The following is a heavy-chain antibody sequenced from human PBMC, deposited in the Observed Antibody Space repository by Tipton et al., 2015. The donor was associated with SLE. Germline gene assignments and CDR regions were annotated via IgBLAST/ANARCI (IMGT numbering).Heavy chain of an antibody. CDR1: GFTFSSYG. Sequence: SLRLSCAASGFTFSSYGMHWVRQAPGKGLEWVAFIRYDGSNKYYADSVKGRFTISRDNSKNTLYLQMNSLRAEDTAVYYCAKDKSGRATAGRGDYWGQGTLVTVSS. CDR3: AKDKSGRATAGRGDY. D-gene: IGHD6-13*01. CDR2: IRYDGSNK. J-gene: IGHJ4*02. V-gene: IGHV3-30*02.